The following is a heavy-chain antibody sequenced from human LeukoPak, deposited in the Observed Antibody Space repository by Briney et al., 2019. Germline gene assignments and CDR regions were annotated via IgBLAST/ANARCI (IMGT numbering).Heavy chain of an antibody. CDR2: IFYGESP. D-gene: IGHD6-25*01. J-gene: IGHJ4*01. CDR3: ARQLPTAAADTRGYFDY. Sequence: PSETLSLTCSVSAGSISNGDYYWGWIRQAPGKGLEWIGCIFYGESPHYNPSLKSRATISVDTSKNQFSLKLTSVTAADAAIYYCARQLPTAAADTRGYFDYWGQGTVVTVSS. V-gene: IGHV4-39*01. CDR1: AGSISNGDYY.